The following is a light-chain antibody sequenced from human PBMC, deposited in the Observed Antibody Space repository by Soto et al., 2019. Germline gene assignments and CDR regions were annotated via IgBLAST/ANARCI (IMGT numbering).Light chain of an antibody. CDR2: DAS. J-gene: IGKJ4*01. CDR3: QQVNVYPST. Sequence: TQSPATLSASVGDRVTITCRASQGINSYLGWYQQKPGKPPNLLIFDASTLHSGVPSRFSGGGSGTDFTLTISSLQPEDFATYCCQQVNVYPSTFGGGTKVDIK. CDR1: QGINSY. V-gene: IGKV1-9*01.